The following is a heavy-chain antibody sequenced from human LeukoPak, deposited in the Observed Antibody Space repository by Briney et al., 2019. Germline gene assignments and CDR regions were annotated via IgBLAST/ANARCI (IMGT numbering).Heavy chain of an antibody. CDR3: AKRGHYDSSGLRAPFDY. D-gene: IGHD3-22*01. CDR1: GFNFNDYA. CDR2: ITGSGTNT. J-gene: IGHJ4*02. Sequence: GGSLRVSCAASGFNFNDYAISWVRQAPGRGLAWVSAITGSGTNTYFAASVKGRFTHSKDPSKDPLFLQMNSLRAEDTAIYYCAKRGHYDSSGLRAPFDYWGQGTLVTVSS. V-gene: IGHV3-23*01.